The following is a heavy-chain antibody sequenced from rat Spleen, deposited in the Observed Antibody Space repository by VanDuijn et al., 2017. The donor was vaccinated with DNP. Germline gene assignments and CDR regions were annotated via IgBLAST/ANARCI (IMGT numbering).Heavy chain of an antibody. CDR3: ARGSTSIYWYFDF. D-gene: IGHD3-1*01. CDR2: ILHDGSRT. V-gene: IGHV5S10*01. CDR1: EFTFSDYN. Sequence: EVQLVESGGGLVQPGRSLKLSCAASEFTFSDYNMAWIRQAPKKGLEWVATILHDGSRTYYADSVKGRFTISRDDAKSGLYLQMNSLKSEDTATYYCARGSTSIYWYFDFWGPGTMVTVSS. J-gene: IGHJ1*01.